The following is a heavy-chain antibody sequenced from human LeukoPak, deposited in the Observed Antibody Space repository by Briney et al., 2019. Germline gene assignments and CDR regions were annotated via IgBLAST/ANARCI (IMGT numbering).Heavy chain of an antibody. J-gene: IGHJ5*02. CDR2: ITSSSSYI. CDR1: GFTFSNYN. Sequence: GGSLRLSCAASGFTFSNYNMNWVRHAPGKGLEWVSSITSSSSYIYYADSVKGRFTISRDNAKNSLYLQMNSLRAEDTAVYYCARATEYCTNGVCYSNWFDPWGQGTLVTVSS. V-gene: IGHV3-21*01. CDR3: ARATEYCTNGVCYSNWFDP. D-gene: IGHD2-8*01.